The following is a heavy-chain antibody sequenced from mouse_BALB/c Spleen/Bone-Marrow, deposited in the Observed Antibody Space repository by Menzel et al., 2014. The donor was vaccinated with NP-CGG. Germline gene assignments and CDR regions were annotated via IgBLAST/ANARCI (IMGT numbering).Heavy chain of an antibody. Sequence: DVMLVESGGGLVQPGGSRKLSCAASGFTFSSFGMHWVRQAPEKGLEWVAYISSGSSTIFYAGTVKGRFTVSRDNPKNTLFLQMTSLRSEDTAMYYCTRGGNWDDFDYWGQGTTLTVSS. J-gene: IGHJ2*01. D-gene: IGHD4-1*01. CDR2: ISSGSSTI. V-gene: IGHV5-17*02. CDR3: TRGGNWDDFDY. CDR1: GFTFSSFG.